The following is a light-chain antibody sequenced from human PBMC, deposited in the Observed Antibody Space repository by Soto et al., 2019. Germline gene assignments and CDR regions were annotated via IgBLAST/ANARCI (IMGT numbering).Light chain of an antibody. CDR1: SSDVGGYNY. CDR3: SSYTSSSTLV. Sequence: QSVLTQPASVSGSPGQSITISCTGTSSDVGGYNYVSWYQQHAGKAPKLIFYDVSNRPSVVSNRFSGSNAGTTASLTISGLHAEDEADYYSSSYTSSSTLVFGGGTKVTVL. J-gene: IGLJ2*01. V-gene: IGLV2-14*01. CDR2: DVS.